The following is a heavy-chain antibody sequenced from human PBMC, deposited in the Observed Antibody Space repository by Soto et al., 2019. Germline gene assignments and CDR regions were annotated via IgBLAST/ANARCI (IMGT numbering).Heavy chain of an antibody. CDR1: GLTVSHNY. CDR3: ATFMTVTGPGWGRASEY. V-gene: IGHV3-53*01. J-gene: IGHJ4*02. CDR2: LYTEGTT. Sequence: PGGSLRLSCVASGLTVSHNYMAWVRQAPEMGLEWVSILYTEGTTYYADSVKGRFTISRDNSRNTVFLQMNTLGAEDTAIYYCATFMTVTGPGWGRASEYWGQGTRVTVSS. D-gene: IGHD6-19*01.